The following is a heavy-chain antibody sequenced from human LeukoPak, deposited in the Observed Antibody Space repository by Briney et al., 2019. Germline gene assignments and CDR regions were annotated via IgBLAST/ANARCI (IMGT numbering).Heavy chain of an antibody. CDR1: GFTFTDYA. V-gene: IGHV3-23*01. CDR2: ISDNGGET. J-gene: IGHJ4*02. CDR3: ARVMSYFDY. Sequence: GGSLRLSCAASGFTFTDYAMSWVRQAPEKGLEWISTISDNGGETYYADSVKGRFAISRDNSKNTLFLQMNSLRAEDTAVYYCARVMSYFDYWGQGTLVTVSS.